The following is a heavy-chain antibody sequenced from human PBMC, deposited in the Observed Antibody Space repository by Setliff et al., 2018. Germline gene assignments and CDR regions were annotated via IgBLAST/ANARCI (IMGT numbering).Heavy chain of an antibody. V-gene: IGHV4-61*02. J-gene: IGHJ4*02. CDR2: IYTSGST. CDR3: ARFVGGGAAAGTDKGLGGDYFDY. Sequence: PSETLSLTCTVSGGSISSGSYYWSWIRQPAGKGLEWIGRIYTSGSTNYNPSLKNRVTISVDTSKNQFSLKLSSVTAADTAVYYCARFVGGGAAAGTDKGLGGDYFDYWGQGTLVTVSS. CDR1: GGSISSGSYY. D-gene: IGHD6-13*01.